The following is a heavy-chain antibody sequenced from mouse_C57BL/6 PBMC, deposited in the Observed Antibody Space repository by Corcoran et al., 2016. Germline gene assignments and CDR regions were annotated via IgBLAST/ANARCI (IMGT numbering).Heavy chain of an antibody. Sequence: QVQLQQSGAELARPGASVKLSCKASGYTFTSYGLSWVKQRTGQGLEWIGEIYPRSGNTYYNEKFKGKATLTADKSSSTAYMELRCLTSEDSAVYFCARGDGRVYFDYWGQGTTLTVSS. J-gene: IGHJ2*01. CDR2: IYPRSGNT. V-gene: IGHV1-81*01. D-gene: IGHD1-1*01. CDR3: ARGDGRVYFDY. CDR1: GYTFTSYG.